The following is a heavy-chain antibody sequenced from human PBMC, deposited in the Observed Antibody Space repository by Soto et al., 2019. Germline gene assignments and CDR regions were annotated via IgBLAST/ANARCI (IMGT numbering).Heavy chain of an antibody. V-gene: IGHV4-39*01. J-gene: IGHJ5*02. CDR3: AGQQFDTNSGWFDP. Sequence: SETLSLTCTASGGSISSSSYYWGWIRQPPGKGLEWIGSIYYSGSTYYNPSLKSRVTISVDTSKNQFSLKLSSVTAADTAVYYWAGQQFDTNSGWFDPWGQGTLSPSPQ. CDR2: IYYSGST. D-gene: IGHD3-10*01. CDR1: GGSISSSSYY.